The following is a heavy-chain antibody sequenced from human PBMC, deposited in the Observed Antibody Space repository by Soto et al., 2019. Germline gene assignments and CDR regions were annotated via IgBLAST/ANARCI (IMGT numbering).Heavy chain of an antibody. J-gene: IGHJ5*01. CDR1: GYTFTSYG. CDR2: ISAYNGNT. Sequence: SSVKVSCKASGYTFTSYGISWVRQAPGQGLEWMGWISAYNGNTNYAQKLQGRVTMTTDTSTSTAYMELRSLRSDDTAVYYCARTIAAAGTEGFDSWGQGTLVTVAS. CDR3: ARTIAAAGTEGFDS. D-gene: IGHD6-13*01. V-gene: IGHV1-18*01.